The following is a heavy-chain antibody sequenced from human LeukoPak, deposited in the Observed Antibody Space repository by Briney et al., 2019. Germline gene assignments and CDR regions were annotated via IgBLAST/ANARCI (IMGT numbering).Heavy chain of an antibody. Sequence: GESLKISCKGSGYSFTSYWIGWVRQMPGKGLEWMGIIYPGDSDTRYSPSFQGQVTISADKSISTAYLQWSSLKASDTAMSYCARLSRGAAGTASWAFDIWGQGTMVTVSS. CDR1: GYSFTSYW. D-gene: IGHD6-13*01. V-gene: IGHV5-51*01. CDR3: ARLSRGAAGTASWAFDI. CDR2: IYPGDSDT. J-gene: IGHJ3*02.